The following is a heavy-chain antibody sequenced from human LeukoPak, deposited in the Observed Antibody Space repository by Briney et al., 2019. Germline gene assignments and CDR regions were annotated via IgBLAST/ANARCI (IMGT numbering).Heavy chain of an antibody. Sequence: KSSETLSLTCAVSGGSISTRGYYWGWIRQPPGKGLEWIGYIYYSGSTYYNPSLKSRVTISVDTSKNQFSLKLSSVTAADTAVYYCARAPATVVEFDHWGQGTLVTVSS. CDR3: ARAPATVVEFDH. CDR2: IYYSGST. J-gene: IGHJ4*02. CDR1: GGSISTRGYY. V-gene: IGHV4-31*11. D-gene: IGHD4-23*01.